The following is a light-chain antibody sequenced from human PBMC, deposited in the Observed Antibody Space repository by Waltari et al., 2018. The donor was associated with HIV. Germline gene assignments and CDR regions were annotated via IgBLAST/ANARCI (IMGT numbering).Light chain of an antibody. CDR1: VLATKY. CDR2: KGS. J-gene: IGLJ3*02. Sequence: SYELTQPSSVSVSPGQTARITCSGDVLATKYARWFQQKPGQAPVLVIYKGSERPSGIPERFAGSSSGTTVTLTISGAQVEDEADYYCYSAADNNSVFGGGTKLTVL. CDR3: YSAADNNSV. V-gene: IGLV3-27*01.